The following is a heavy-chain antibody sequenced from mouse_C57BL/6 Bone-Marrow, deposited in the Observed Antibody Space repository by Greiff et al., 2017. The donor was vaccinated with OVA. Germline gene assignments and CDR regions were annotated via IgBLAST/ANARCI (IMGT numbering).Heavy chain of an antibody. V-gene: IGHV1-55*01. J-gene: IGHJ3*01. CDR1: GYTFTSYW. CDR3: ARVYYDYDGLAY. Sequence: VKLQQPGAELVKPGASAKMSCKASGYTFTSYWITWVKQRPGQGLEWIGDIYPGSGSTNYNEKFKSKATLTVDTSSSTAYMQLSSLTSEDSAVYYCARVYYDYDGLAYWGQGTLVTVSA. CDR2: IYPGSGST. D-gene: IGHD2-4*01.